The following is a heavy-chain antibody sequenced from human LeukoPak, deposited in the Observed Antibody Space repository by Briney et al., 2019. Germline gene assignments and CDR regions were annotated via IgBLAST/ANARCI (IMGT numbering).Heavy chain of an antibody. CDR2: IYHSGST. Sequence: KPSETLSLTCAVSGGSISSSNWWSWVRQPPGKGLEWIGEIYHSGSTNYNPSLKSRVTISVDKSKNQFSLKLSSVTAADTAVYYCAGFVERADLRFDYWGQGTLVTVSS. V-gene: IGHV4-4*02. CDR1: GGSISSSNW. J-gene: IGHJ4*02. D-gene: IGHD3-3*01. CDR3: AGFVERADLRFDY.